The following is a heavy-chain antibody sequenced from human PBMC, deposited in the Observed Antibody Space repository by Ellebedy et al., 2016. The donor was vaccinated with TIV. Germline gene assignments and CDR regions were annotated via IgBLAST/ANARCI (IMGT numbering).Heavy chain of an antibody. CDR2: LNHSGSP. J-gene: IGHJ2*01. Sequence: GSLRLSCAVHGSAISDFSWSWIRQPPGRGLEWIGELNHSGSPHYTPSLKSRIAISGDTSKTEVYLKLSSVTAADTAVYYCARGRIQRRDIVVVVADRKWYFDLWGPGTLVTVSS. CDR3: ARGRIQRRDIVVVVADRKWYFDL. CDR1: GSAISDFS. V-gene: IGHV4-34*01. D-gene: IGHD2-15*01.